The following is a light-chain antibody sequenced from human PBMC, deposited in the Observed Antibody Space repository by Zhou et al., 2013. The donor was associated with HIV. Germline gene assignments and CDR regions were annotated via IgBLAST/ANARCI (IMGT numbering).Light chain of an antibody. CDR1: QSVSSSY. V-gene: IGKV3-20*01. CDR2: GAS. Sequence: EIVLTQSPGTLSLSPGERATLSCRASQSVSSSYLAWYQHKPGQAPRLLIYGASSRATGIPDRFSGSGSGTDFTLTISRLEPEDFAVYYCQQCGSSPKYTFGPGTSWRSN. CDR3: QQCGSSPKYT. J-gene: IGKJ2*01.